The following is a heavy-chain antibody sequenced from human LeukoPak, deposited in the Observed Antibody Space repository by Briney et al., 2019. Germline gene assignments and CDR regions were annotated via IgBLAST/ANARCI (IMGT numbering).Heavy chain of an antibody. CDR3: ARGRDGYKGAFDI. J-gene: IGHJ3*02. Sequence: KPSQTLSLTCTVSGGSISSGDYYWSWIRQPPGKGLDWIAYIYYSGSTNYNPSLKSRVTISVDTSKNQFSLKLSSVTAADTAVYYCARGRDGYKGAFDIWGQGTMVTVSS. CDR1: GGSISSGDYY. D-gene: IGHD5-24*01. CDR2: IYYSGST. V-gene: IGHV4-30-4*01.